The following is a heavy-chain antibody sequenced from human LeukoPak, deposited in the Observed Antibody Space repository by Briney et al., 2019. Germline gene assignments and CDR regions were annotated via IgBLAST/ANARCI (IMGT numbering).Heavy chain of an antibody. J-gene: IGHJ4*01. CDR1: GGSISSSAYH. Sequence: SETLSLTCTVSGGSISSSAYHWGWIRQPPGKGLEWIGEINHSGSTNYNPSLKSRVTISVDTSKNQFSLKLSSVTAADTAVYYCARMNVGLFTNTGFGGGSSEYLQYWGQGTLVTVSS. D-gene: IGHD1-26*01. V-gene: IGHV4-39*07. CDR3: ARMNVGLFTNTGFGGGSSEYLQY. CDR2: INHSGST.